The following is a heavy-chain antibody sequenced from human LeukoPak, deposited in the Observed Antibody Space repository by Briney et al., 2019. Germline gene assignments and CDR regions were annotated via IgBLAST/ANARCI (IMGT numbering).Heavy chain of an antibody. CDR2: ITYTGGDT. J-gene: IGHJ4*02. D-gene: IGHD6-19*01. Sequence: PGGSLRLSCAASGLTFTNYAMAWVRQAPGKGLECVSGITYTGGDTYYPDSVKGRFTISRDNSKNTLYLQMNSLRDEDTAVYYCAKDGGGTSVWFWDFWGQGALVTVSS. CDR1: GLTFTNYA. V-gene: IGHV3-23*01. CDR3: AKDGGGTSVWFWDF.